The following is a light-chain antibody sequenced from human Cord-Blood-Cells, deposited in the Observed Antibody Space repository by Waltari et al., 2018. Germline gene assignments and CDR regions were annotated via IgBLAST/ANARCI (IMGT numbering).Light chain of an antibody. J-gene: IGLJ3*02. CDR2: DVS. Sequence: QSALTQPASVSGSPGQSITISCTGTSSDVGGYNYVSWYQQHPGKAPNLMIYDVSKRPSGVSNRFSGSKSGNTASLTISGLQAEDEADYYCSSYTSSSTWVFGGGTKPTVL. CDR1: SSDVGGYNY. V-gene: IGLV2-14*01. CDR3: SSYTSSSTWV.